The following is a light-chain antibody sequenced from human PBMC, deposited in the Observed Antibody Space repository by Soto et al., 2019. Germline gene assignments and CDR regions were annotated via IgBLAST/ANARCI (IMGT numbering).Light chain of an antibody. J-gene: IGKJ4*01. Sequence: DIQMPHAPSSVSSYVGDRVTITCRASQGIRSWLAWYQQQQGKAPKLLIYAASSLQSGVPSRFSGSVCGTDFTLTISSLHPEDFATYYCQQATSYPRTFSGGTKVELK. CDR2: AAS. CDR3: QQATSYPRT. CDR1: QGIRSW. V-gene: IGKV1-12*01.